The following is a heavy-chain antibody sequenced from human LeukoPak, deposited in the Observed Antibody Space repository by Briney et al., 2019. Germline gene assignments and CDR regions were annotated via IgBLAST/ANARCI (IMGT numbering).Heavy chain of an antibody. CDR1: EFTFSNYG. Sequence: GGSLRLSCVASEFTFSNYGMSWVRQAPGKGLEWVSSISRTSKYIYYADSVKGRFTISRDNAKNSVYLQMNSLRAEDTAVYYCAKRSMVRGVQFDAFDLWGQGTIVTVSS. CDR3: AKRSMVRGVQFDAFDL. V-gene: IGHV3-21*01. CDR2: ISRTSKYI. J-gene: IGHJ3*01. D-gene: IGHD3-10*01.